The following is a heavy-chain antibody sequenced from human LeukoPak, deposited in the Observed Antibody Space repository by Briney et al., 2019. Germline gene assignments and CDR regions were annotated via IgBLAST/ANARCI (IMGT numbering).Heavy chain of an antibody. CDR3: ARIRLRFGEFRRVPYYFDY. CDR1: GGSFRGYY. V-gene: IGHV4-34*01. J-gene: IGHJ4*02. Sequence: PSETLSLTCAVYGGSFRGYYWSWIRQPPGKGLEWIGEINHSGSTNYNPSLKSPVTISVDTSKNQFSLKLSSVTAADTGVYYCARIRLRFGEFRRVPYYFDYWGQGTLVTVSS. D-gene: IGHD3-10*01. CDR2: INHSGST.